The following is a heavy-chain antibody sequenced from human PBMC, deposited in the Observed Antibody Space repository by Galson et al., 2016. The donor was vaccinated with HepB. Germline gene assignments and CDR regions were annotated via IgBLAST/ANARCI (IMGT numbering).Heavy chain of an antibody. Sequence: ETLSLTCGVYGGSFNGYYWSWIRQSPGKGLEWIGEINHSGSTTYNLSLKSRLTISVDASKNQFSLKLNSVTAADTAVYYCARLPGMATTYYYYSGMGVWGQGTTVTVSS. J-gene: IGHJ6*02. CDR2: INHSGST. D-gene: IGHD5-24*01. CDR1: GGSFNGYY. CDR3: ARLPGMATTYYYYSGMGV. V-gene: IGHV4-34*01.